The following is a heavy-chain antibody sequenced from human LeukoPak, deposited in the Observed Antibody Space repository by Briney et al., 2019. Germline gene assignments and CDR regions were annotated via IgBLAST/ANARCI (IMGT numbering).Heavy chain of an antibody. V-gene: IGHV3-64D*06. D-gene: IGHD5-24*01. Sequence: PGGSLRLSCSASGFTFSDFVMHWVRQAPGKGLDYVSVISSNGGSTDYADSVKGRFTISRDNSKKTVYLQMSSLRAEDTAVYYCVGDARDVYKKYFQHWGQGTLVTVSS. CDR3: VGDARDVYKKYFQH. CDR2: ISSNGGST. CDR1: GFTFSDFV. J-gene: IGHJ1*01.